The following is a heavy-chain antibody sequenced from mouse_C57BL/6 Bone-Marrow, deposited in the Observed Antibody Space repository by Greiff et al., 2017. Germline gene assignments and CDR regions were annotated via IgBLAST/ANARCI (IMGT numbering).Heavy chain of an antibody. CDR3: ARKGQLRLERDAMDY. J-gene: IGHJ4*01. CDR2: IDPSDSYT. D-gene: IGHD3-2*02. V-gene: IGHV1-50*01. CDR1: GYTFTSYW. Sequence: VQLQQPGAELVKPGASVKLSCKASGYTFTSYWMQWVKQRPGQGLEWIGEIDPSDSYTNYHQKFKGKSNLTVDKSSSTAYLQLSSLTSEDSAVYYCARKGQLRLERDAMDYWGQGTAVTVSS.